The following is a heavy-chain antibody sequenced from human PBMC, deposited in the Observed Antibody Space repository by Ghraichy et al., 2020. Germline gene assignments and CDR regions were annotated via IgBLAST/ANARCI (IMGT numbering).Heavy chain of an antibody. J-gene: IGHJ5*02. V-gene: IGHV4-31*03. CDR2: IYYSGST. D-gene: IGHD4/OR15-4a*01. CDR1: GGSISSGGYY. CDR3: ASRRWYNWFDP. Sequence: SQTLSLTCTVSGGSISSGGYYWSWIRQHPGKGLEWIGYIYYSGSTSYNPSLKSRITISVDRSKNQFSLKLSSVTAADTAVYYCASRRWYNWFDPWGQGTLVTVSS.